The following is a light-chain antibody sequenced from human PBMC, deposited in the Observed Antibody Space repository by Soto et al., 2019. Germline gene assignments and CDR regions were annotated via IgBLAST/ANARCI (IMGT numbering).Light chain of an antibody. CDR2: DVS. CDR1: SSDVGGYNY. Sequence: QSALTQPASVSGSPGQSITISCTGTSSDVGGYNYVSWYQQHPGKAPKLMIYDVSNRPSGVSNRFSGSKSCNTASLTISGLQAEDEAYYYGSSYTSSSTLDVVFGGGTKLTVL. J-gene: IGLJ2*01. CDR3: SSYTSSSTLDVV. V-gene: IGLV2-14*01.